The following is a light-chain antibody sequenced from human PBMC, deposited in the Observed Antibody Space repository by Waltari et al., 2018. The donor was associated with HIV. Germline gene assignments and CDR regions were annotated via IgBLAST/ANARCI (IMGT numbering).Light chain of an antibody. Sequence: IVLTQSPGTLSLSPGERATFSCRASQSVSSDLAWYHQRPGQAPRLLIYGASTRATGIPDRFSGSGSGTDFTLTINSLGPEDFAVYYCQHYTSSPTWTFGQGTKVEIK. CDR1: QSVSSD. CDR2: GAS. J-gene: IGKJ1*01. CDR3: QHYTSSPTWT. V-gene: IGKV3-20*01.